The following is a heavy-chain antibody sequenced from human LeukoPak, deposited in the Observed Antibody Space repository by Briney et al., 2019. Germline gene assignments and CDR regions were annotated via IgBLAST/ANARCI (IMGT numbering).Heavy chain of an antibody. D-gene: IGHD3-10*01. CDR2: INPSGGST. J-gene: IGHJ6*03. CDR3: ARDYGSGSYFYYYYYMDV. CDR1: GYTFTSYY. V-gene: IGHV1-46*01. Sequence: ASVKVSCKASGYTFTSYYMHWVRQAPGQGLEWMGIINPSGGSTSYAQKFQGRVTMTRDTSTSTVYMELSSLRSEDTAVYYCARDYGSGSYFYYYYYMDVWGKGTTVTIS.